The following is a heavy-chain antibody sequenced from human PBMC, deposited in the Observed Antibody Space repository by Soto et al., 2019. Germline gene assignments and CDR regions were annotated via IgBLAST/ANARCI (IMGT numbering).Heavy chain of an antibody. Sequence: PGGSLRLSCAASGFTFSSYEMNWVRQAPGKGLEWVAIISFDGTTEYYADSVKGRFTISRDNSNNTLYLQLNSLRTDDTSVYYCAKARPINPHYYYGLDVWGQGTTVTVSS. V-gene: IGHV3-30*18. CDR2: ISFDGTTE. CDR1: GFTFSSYE. J-gene: IGHJ6*02. CDR3: AKARPINPHYYYGLDV.